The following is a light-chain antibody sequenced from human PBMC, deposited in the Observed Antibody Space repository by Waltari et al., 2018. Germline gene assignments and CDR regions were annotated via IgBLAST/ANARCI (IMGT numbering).Light chain of an antibody. V-gene: IGKV4-1*01. J-gene: IGKJ5*01. Sequence: DIVMTQSPDSLAVSLGERASINCKSSQSVLYSSNNRNYLAWYQQKPGQPPKLLIYWASTRESGVPDRFRGSGSGTDFTLTISRLQAADVAVYYCQQYYTTPHFGQGTRLEIK. CDR3: QQYYTTPH. CDR2: WAS. CDR1: QSVLYSSNNRNY.